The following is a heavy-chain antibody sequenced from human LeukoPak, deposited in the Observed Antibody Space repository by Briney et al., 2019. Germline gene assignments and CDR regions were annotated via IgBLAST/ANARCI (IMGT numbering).Heavy chain of an antibody. CDR3: ARGITAGFDH. J-gene: IGHJ4*02. CDR1: GYTFNNYD. Sequence: ASVKVSCKASGYTFNNYDINWVRQATGQGLEWMGWMSPNSGTTDYAQEFKGRVSMTRDTSISTAYMELSSLRSEDTAVYYCARGITAGFDHWGQGTPVTVSS. CDR2: MSPNSGTT. D-gene: IGHD6-25*01. V-gene: IGHV1-8*01.